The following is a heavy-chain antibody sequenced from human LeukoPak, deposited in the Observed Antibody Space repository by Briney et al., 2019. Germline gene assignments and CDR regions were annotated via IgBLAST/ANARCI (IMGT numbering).Heavy chain of an antibody. Sequence: GGSLRLSCAASGFTFSSYAMSWVRQTPGKGLEWVSGISGSGDSTHVADSVKGRFTISRDNSKNTLYLQMSSLRAEDTAVYYCAGNLYGMDVWGQGTTVTVSS. CDR1: GFTFSSYA. V-gene: IGHV3-23*01. J-gene: IGHJ6*02. CDR3: AGNLYGMDV. CDR2: ISGSGDST.